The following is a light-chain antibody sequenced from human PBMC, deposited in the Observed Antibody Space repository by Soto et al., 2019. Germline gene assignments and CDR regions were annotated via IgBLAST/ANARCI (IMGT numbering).Light chain of an antibody. CDR2: DVS. CDR3: QSYRNFSWT. V-gene: IGKV1-5*01. CDR1: QSVSAW. Sequence: DIQMTHSPSILSASVGDTVTITCRASQSVSAWLAWYQQKPGKAPKFLMYDVSSLESGVPSRFSGSGSGTELTLTVDSLQPDDFATDYWQSYRNFSWTLGHRTQVDIK. J-gene: IGKJ1*01.